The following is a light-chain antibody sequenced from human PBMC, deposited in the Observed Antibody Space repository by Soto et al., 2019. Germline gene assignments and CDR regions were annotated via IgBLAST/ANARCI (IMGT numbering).Light chain of an antibody. CDR2: EVT. Sequence: QSVLTQPASVSGSPGQSITISCTGTSGDIGSYNRVSWYQQHPGKAPKLIIYEVTDRPSGVSNRFSGSKSGNTASLTISGLQAEDEAEYYCAAWSDSLTGVVFGGGTQLTVL. CDR3: AAWSDSLTGVV. CDR1: SGDIGSYNR. V-gene: IGLV2-14*01. J-gene: IGLJ2*01.